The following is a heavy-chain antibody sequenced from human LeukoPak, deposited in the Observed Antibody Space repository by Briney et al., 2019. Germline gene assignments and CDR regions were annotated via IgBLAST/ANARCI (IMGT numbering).Heavy chain of an antibody. CDR3: AMGESSSTLDY. CDR1: GGTFISYA. D-gene: IGHD3-16*01. CDR2: IIPIFGTA. J-gene: IGHJ4*02. V-gene: IGHV1-69*05. Sequence: SVKVSCKASGGTFISYAISWLRQAPGQGLEWMGGIIPIFGTANYAHKFQGRVTITTDESTSTAYMELSSLRSEDTAVYYCAMGESSSTLDYWGQGTLVTVSS.